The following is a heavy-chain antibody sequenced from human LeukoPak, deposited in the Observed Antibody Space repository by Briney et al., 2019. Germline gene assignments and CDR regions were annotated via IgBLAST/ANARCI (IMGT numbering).Heavy chain of an antibody. CDR2: INPNSGDT. Sequence: ASVKVSCKASGYTFTDYYMHWVRQAPGQGLEWMGWINPNSGDTSYAQKLQGRVTMTTDTSTSTAYMELRSLRSDDTAVYYCARDGDYGMDVWGQGTTVTVSS. V-gene: IGHV1-2*02. CDR1: GYTFTDYY. J-gene: IGHJ6*02. CDR3: ARDGDYGMDV.